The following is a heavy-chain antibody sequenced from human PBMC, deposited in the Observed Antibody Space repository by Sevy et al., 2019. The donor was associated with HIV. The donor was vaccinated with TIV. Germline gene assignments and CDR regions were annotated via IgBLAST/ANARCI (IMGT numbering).Heavy chain of an antibody. V-gene: IGHV3-23*01. CDR2: ISGSGGST. Sequence: GGSLRLSCATSGFTFGTHAMSWVRQAPGKGLEWVSGISGSGGSTYYADSVKGRFTISRDKSKKTLYLQVNNLRAEDTAVYYCAKGVYDFWSGRSDIFDIWGQGTMVTVSS. D-gene: IGHD3-3*01. J-gene: IGHJ3*02. CDR1: GFTFGTHA. CDR3: AKGVYDFWSGRSDIFDI.